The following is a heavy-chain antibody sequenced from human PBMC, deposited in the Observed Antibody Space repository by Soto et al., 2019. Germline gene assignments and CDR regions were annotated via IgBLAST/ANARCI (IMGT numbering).Heavy chain of an antibody. V-gene: IGHV1-2*04. CDR1: GYTFTGYY. CDR2: INPNSGGT. J-gene: IGHJ4*02. Sequence: ASVKVSCKASGYTFTGYYMHWVRQAPGQGLEWMGWINPNSGGTNYAQKFQGWVTMTRDTSISTAYMELGRLRSDDTAVYYCARFNGKNKEEYPTRYCTNGVCYDEAGYFDYWGQGTLVTVSS. D-gene: IGHD2-8*01. CDR3: ARFNGKNKEEYPTRYCTNGVCYDEAGYFDY.